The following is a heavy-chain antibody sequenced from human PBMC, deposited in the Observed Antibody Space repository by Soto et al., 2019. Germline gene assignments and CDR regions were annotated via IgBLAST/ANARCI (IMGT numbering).Heavy chain of an antibody. J-gene: IGHJ6*02. D-gene: IGHD2-15*01. CDR3: ARDPIVQMQSYYYYRMDV. V-gene: IGHV1-18*04. CDR2: ISAYNGNT. Sequence: PGASVKVSCKASGYTFTSYGISWVRQAPGQGLEWMGWISAYNGNTNYAQKLQGRVTMTTDTSTSTAYMELRSLRSDDTAVYYCARDPIVQMQSYYYYRMDVWGQGTKVTVYS. CDR1: GYTFTSYG.